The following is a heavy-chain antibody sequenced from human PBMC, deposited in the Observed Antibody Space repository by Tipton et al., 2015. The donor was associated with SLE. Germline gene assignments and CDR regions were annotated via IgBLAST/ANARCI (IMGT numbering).Heavy chain of an antibody. CDR1: GGSISSSSYY. Sequence: TLSLTCTVSGGSISSSSYYWGWIRQPPGKGLEWIGSIYYSGSTYYNPSLKSRVTISVDTSKNQFSLKLSSVTAADTAVYYCARDLKGLGTYNWFDPWGQGTLVTVSS. D-gene: IGHD7-27*01. CDR2: IYYSGST. V-gene: IGHV4-39*07. J-gene: IGHJ5*02. CDR3: ARDLKGLGTYNWFDP.